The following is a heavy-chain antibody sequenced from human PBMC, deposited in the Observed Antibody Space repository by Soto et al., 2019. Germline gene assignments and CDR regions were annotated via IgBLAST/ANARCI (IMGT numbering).Heavy chain of an antibody. Sequence: LSLTCAISGDSVSSDSVTWNWIRQSPSRGLEWLGRTYYRSKWYSDYALSVKSRVTINADMSKNQVSLQLNSVTPEDSAVYYCVKLIGNSWLDSWGQGTLVTVSS. CDR2: TYYRSKWYS. CDR1: GDSVSSDSVT. V-gene: IGHV6-1*01. J-gene: IGHJ5*01. D-gene: IGHD2-8*01. CDR3: VKLIGNSWLDS.